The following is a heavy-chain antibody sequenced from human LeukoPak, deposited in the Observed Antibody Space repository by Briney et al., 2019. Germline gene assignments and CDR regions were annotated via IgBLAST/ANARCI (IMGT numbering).Heavy chain of an antibody. CDR1: GFTFSNYN. J-gene: IGHJ4*02. Sequence: GGSLRLSCAASGFTFSNYNMNWVRQAAGKGLEWVSSISSGSNYIYYADSVKGRFTISRDNAKNSLYLQMNSLRADDAAVYYCARDLRLWGQGTLVTVSS. V-gene: IGHV3-21*01. CDR2: ISSGSNYI. CDR3: ARDLRL.